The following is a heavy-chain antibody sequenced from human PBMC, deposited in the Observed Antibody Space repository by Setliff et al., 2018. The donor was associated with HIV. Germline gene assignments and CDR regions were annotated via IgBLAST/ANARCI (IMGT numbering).Heavy chain of an antibody. CDR3: ARELGASPHDVFDI. CDR2: TYTGGST. J-gene: IGHJ3*02. CDR1: GGSISGFH. V-gene: IGHV4-4*08. Sequence: SSETLSLTCTVSGGSISGFHWSWIRQSPGKGLEWIGYTYTGGSTNYNPSLKSRVTISVDTSKSQFSLKLNSVTAADTAVYYCARELGASPHDVFDIWGQGTMVTVSS. D-gene: IGHD3-16*01.